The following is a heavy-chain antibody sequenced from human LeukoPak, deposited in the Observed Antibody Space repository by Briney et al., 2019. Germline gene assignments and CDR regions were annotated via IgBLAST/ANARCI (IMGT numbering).Heavy chain of an antibody. D-gene: IGHD3-3*02. CDR2: INYNGAIT. Sequence: GGSLRLSCATSGFTVVDYGLSWVRRAPGKGLEWLCAINYNGAITDYADSVKGRFTISRDNAKNSLYLRMDSLRAEDTALYYCARDRLGPSFSVSHFDLWGQGTLVTVSS. V-gene: IGHV3-20*04. J-gene: IGHJ4*02. CDR3: ARDRLGPSFSVSHFDL. CDR1: GFTVVDYG.